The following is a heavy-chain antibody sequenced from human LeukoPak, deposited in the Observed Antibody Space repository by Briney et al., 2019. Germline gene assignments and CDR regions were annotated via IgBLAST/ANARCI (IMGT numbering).Heavy chain of an antibody. Sequence: PGESLKISCKGSGYSFTSYWIGWVRQLPGKGLEWVGIIYPGDSDTRYSPSFQGQVTISADKSISTAYLQWSRLKPSDTAMYYCASLRPRYCTNGVCYTSARGAFDIWGQGTMVTVSS. CDR1: GYSFTSYW. V-gene: IGHV5-51*03. CDR2: IYPGDSDT. CDR3: ASLRPRYCTNGVCYTSARGAFDI. D-gene: IGHD2-8*01. J-gene: IGHJ3*02.